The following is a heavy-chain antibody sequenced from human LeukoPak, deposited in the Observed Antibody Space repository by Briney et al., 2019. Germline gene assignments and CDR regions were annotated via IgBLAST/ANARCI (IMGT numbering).Heavy chain of an antibody. CDR3: ARDHMTTVTNYHYYYMDV. CDR1: GFTFSTYS. V-gene: IGHV3-48*01. Sequence: PGGSLRLSCAASGFTFSTYSMSWVRQAPGKGLEWLSYISSSSSTIYYADSVKGRFTISRDNAKNSLFLQMNSLRAEDTAVYYCARDHMTTVTNYHYYYMDVWGKGTTVTVSS. D-gene: IGHD4-17*01. J-gene: IGHJ6*03. CDR2: ISSSSSTI.